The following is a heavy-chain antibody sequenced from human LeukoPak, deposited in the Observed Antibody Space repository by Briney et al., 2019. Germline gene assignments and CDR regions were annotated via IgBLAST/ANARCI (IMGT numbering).Heavy chain of an antibody. CDR1: GYTFTSNH. Sequence: ASVKVSCKASGYTFTSNHIHWVRQAPGQGLEWMGVINPSGDSTSYAPNFQGRVTVTRDTSTSTVYMELSSLRSEDTAIYYCAKIAARNTGEGYWGQGTLVTVSS. V-gene: IGHV1-46*01. J-gene: IGHJ4*02. D-gene: IGHD6-6*01. CDR2: INPSGDST. CDR3: AKIAARNTGEGY.